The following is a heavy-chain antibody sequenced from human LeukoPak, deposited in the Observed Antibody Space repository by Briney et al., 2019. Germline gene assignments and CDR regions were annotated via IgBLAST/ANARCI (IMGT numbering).Heavy chain of an antibody. CDR1: GGSISSYY. J-gene: IGHJ3*02. D-gene: IGHD2-21*02. CDR2: GYYSGST. Sequence: ETLSLTCTVSGGSISSYYWSWIRQPPGKGLEWIWYGYYSGSTNYNPSPKSRVTISVDTSKNQFSLKLNSVTAADTAVYYCATTSENIVVVTAIRTDAFDIWGQGTMVTVSS. V-gene: IGHV4-59*01. CDR3: ATTSENIVVVTAIRTDAFDI.